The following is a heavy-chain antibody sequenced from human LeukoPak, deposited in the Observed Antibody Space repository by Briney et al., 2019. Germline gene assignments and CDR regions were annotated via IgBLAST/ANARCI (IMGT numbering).Heavy chain of an antibody. CDR2: ISNYNGNT. J-gene: IGHJ4*02. Sequence: ASAKVSCKASGYSFTTYAISWVRQAPGQGLEWMGWISNYNGNTNFAQKFQGRVTMTTDTSTSTVYMELRGLRSDDTAVYYCARDLSYYYDSSDPYYPDYWGQGTLVTVSS. V-gene: IGHV1-18*01. D-gene: IGHD3-22*01. CDR1: GYSFTTYA. CDR3: ARDLSYYYDSSDPYYPDY.